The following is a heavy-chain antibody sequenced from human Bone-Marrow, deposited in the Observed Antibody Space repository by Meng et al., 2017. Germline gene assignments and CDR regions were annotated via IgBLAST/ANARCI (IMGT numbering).Heavy chain of an antibody. D-gene: IGHD2-21*02. CDR1: GGSFSGYY. V-gene: IGHV4-34*01. CDR2: IYHSGST. CDR3: ARDAHIVVVTAKPSNWFDP. Sequence: GSLRLSCAVYGGSFSGYYWSWIRQPPGKGLEWIGSIYHSGSTYYNPSLKSRVTISVDTSKNQFSLKLSSVTAADTAVYYCARDAHIVVVTAKPSNWFDPWDQGTLVTVSS. J-gene: IGHJ5*02.